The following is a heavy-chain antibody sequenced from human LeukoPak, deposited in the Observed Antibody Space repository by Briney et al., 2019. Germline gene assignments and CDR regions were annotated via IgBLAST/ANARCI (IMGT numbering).Heavy chain of an antibody. CDR1: GGSISSYY. J-gene: IGHJ3*02. CDR2: IYYSGST. CDR3: ARHEDDIDAFDI. V-gene: IGHV4-59*08. D-gene: IGHD3-22*01. Sequence: SETLSLTCTVSGGSISSYYWSWIRQPPGKELEWIGYIYYSGSTNYNPSLKSRVTISVDTSKNQFSLKLSSVTAADTAVYYCARHEDDIDAFDIWGQGTMVTVSS.